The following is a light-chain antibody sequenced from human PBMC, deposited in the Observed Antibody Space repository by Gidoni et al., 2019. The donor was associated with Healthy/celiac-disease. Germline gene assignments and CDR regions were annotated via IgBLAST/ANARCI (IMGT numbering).Light chain of an antibody. CDR3: SSYTSSSTVV. CDR2: DVS. J-gene: IGLJ2*01. CDR1: SSDVGGYNY. V-gene: IGLV2-14*01. Sequence: QSALTQPAAVSGSPGKSITISCTGTSSDVGGYNYVSWYQQHPGTAPKLMIYDVSNRPSGVSNRFSGSKSGTTASLTISGLQAEDEADYYCSSYTSSSTVVFGGGTKLTVL.